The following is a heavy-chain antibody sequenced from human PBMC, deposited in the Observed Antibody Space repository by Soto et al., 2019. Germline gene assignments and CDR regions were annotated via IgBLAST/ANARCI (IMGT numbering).Heavy chain of an antibody. V-gene: IGHV3-30-3*01. CDR3: ERDTRMATIYFDY. Sequence: QVQLVESGGGVVQPGRSLRLSCAASGFTFSSYAMHWVRQAPGKGLEWVAVISYDGSNKYYADSVKGRFTISRDNSKNTLYLQMNSLRAEDTAVYYCERDTRMATIYFDYWGQGTLVTVSS. J-gene: IGHJ4*02. D-gene: IGHD5-12*01. CDR2: ISYDGSNK. CDR1: GFTFSSYA.